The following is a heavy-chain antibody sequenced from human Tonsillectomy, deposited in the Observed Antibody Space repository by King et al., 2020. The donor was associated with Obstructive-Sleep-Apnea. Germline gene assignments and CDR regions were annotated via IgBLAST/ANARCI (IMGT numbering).Heavy chain of an antibody. CDR3: ARDQYSSSFFDY. CDR1: GGSISSSGYY. CDR2: IHYSGST. D-gene: IGHD6-13*01. V-gene: IGHV4-39*07. J-gene: IGHJ4*02. Sequence: QLQLQESGPGLVKPSETLSLTCTVSGGSISSSGYYWGWIRQPPGKGLEWSGSIHYSGSTYYNPSLKIRVTMSVDTSKNHLSLKLSSATAADTAMYYCARDQYSSSFFDYWGQGTLVTVSS.